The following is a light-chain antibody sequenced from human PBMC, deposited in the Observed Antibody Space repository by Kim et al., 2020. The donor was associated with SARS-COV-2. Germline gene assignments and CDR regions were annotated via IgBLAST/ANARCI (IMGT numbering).Light chain of an antibody. CDR2: LNSDGSH. CDR3: QTWGTGPWV. J-gene: IGLJ3*02. V-gene: IGLV4-69*01. CDR1: SGHPSNA. Sequence: SIKATCTFGSGHPSNASAWHKQQPEKGARYLMKLNSDGSHSKGAGIPARFSASSSGAQRYLTISSLQSEDEADYYCQTWGTGPWVFGGGTQLTVL.